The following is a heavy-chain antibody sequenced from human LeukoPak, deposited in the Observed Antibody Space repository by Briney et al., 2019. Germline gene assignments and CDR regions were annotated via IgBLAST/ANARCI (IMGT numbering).Heavy chain of an antibody. CDR1: GGSFSGYY. CDR2: IYYSGST. CDR3: ARHDLGTPLDY. V-gene: IGHV4-34*01. D-gene: IGHD2-21*02. Sequence: SETLSLTCAVYGGSFSGYYWSWIRQPPGKGLEWIGSIYYSGSTYYNPSLKSRVTISVDTSKNQFSLKLSSVTAADTAVYYCARHDLGTPLDYWGQGTLVTVSS. J-gene: IGHJ4*02.